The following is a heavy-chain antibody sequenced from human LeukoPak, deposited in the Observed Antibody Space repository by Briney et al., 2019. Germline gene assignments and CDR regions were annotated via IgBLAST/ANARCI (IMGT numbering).Heavy chain of an antibody. CDR2: IYYSGST. CDR3: ASQRRGGSGGNAFDI. CDR1: GGSISSSSYY. D-gene: IGHD6-19*01. Sequence: SETLSLTCTVSGGSISSSSYYWGWIRQPPGKGLEWIGSIYYSGSTYYNPSLKSRVTISVDTSKNQFSLKLSSVTAADTAVYYCASQRRGGSGGNAFDIWGQGTMVTVSS. V-gene: IGHV4-39*01. J-gene: IGHJ3*02.